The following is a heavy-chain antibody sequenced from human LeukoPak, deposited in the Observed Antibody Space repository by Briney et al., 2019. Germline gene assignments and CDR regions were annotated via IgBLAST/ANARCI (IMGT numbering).Heavy chain of an antibody. J-gene: IGHJ5*02. Sequence: SQTLSLTCTVSGGSISSGDYYWSWIRQPPGKGLEWIGYIYYSGSTNYNPSLKSRVTISVDTSKNQFSLKLSSVTAADTAVYYCARDSQLPPHNWFDPWGQGTLVTVSS. CDR1: GGSISSGDYY. V-gene: IGHV4-61*08. CDR2: IYYSGST. D-gene: IGHD2-2*01. CDR3: ARDSQLPPHNWFDP.